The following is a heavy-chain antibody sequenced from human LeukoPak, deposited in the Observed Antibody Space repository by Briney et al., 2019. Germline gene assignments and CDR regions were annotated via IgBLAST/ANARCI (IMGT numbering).Heavy chain of an antibody. J-gene: IGHJ4*02. V-gene: IGHV3-23*01. CDR1: GFTFSSYA. CDR2: ISGSGGST. D-gene: IGHD6-13*01. Sequence: GGSLRLSCAASGFTFSSYAMSWVRQAPGKGLERVSAISGSGGSTYYADSVKGRFTISRDNSKNTLYLQMNSLRAEDTAVYYCAKIPRPSVGAGDYWGQGTLVTVSS. CDR3: AKIPRPSVGAGDY.